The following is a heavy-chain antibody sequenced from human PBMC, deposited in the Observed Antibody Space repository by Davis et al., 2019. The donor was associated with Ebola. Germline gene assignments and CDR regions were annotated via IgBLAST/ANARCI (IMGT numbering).Heavy chain of an antibody. Sequence: MPSETLSLTCAVYGGSFSGNYWTWIRQPPGKGLEWIGEINYSGSTNYNPSLKSRVTISLDTSKNQFSLKLSSVTAADTAVYYCARYSGTAMTPWGQGTLVTVSS. J-gene: IGHJ4*02. CDR1: GGSFSGNY. CDR3: ARYSGTAMTP. CDR2: INYSGST. V-gene: IGHV4-34*01. D-gene: IGHD5-18*01.